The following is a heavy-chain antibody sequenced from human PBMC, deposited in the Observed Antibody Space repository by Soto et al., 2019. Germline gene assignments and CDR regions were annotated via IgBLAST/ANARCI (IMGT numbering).Heavy chain of an antibody. CDR1: GFNFNDFI. V-gene: IGHV3-43*01. D-gene: IGHD6-25*01. CDR2: ITSNGDSI. CDR3: ARDLGGSSDS. Sequence: EVQLVESGGVVVQPGGSLRLSCAASGFNFNDFIMHWVRQSPTAGLEWVSLITSNGDSIHYADFVKGRFFISRDNTMNSLYLQMNNLRTEDAALYYCARDLGGSSDSWGQGTLVTVSS. J-gene: IGHJ4*02.